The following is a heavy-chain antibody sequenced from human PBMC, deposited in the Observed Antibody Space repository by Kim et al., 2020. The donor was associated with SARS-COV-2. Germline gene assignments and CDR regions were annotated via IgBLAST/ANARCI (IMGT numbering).Heavy chain of an antibody. D-gene: IGHD3-22*01. Sequence: SETLSLTCAVYGGSFSGYYWSWIRQPPGKGLEWIGEINHSGSTNYNPSLKSRVTISVDTSKNQFSLKLSSVTAADTAVYYCARSQYYDSSGYYYFDYWGQGTLVTVSS. J-gene: IGHJ4*02. CDR2: INHSGST. CDR1: GGSFSGYY. V-gene: IGHV4-34*01. CDR3: ARSQYYDSSGYYYFDY.